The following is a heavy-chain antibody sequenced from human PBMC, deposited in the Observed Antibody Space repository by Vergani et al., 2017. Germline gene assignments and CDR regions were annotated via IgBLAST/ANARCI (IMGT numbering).Heavy chain of an antibody. Sequence: QVQLVQSGAEVKKPGSSVKVSCKASGGTFSSYAISWVRQAPGQGLEWMGWMNPNSGTTGYAQKFQGRVTMTRDTSISTAYMELSRLRSDDTAVYYCARDPSLRIQLDYWGQGTLVTVSS. J-gene: IGHJ4*02. D-gene: IGHD5-18*01. CDR2: MNPNSGTT. V-gene: IGHV1-8*02. CDR1: GGTFSSYA. CDR3: ARDPSLRIQLDY.